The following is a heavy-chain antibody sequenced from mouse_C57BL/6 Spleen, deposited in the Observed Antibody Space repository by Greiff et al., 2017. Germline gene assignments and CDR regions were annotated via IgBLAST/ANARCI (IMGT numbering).Heavy chain of an antibody. Sequence: EVQLQQSGTVLARPGASVKMSCKTSGYTFTSYWMHWVKQRPGQGLEWIGAIYPGNSDTSYNQKFKGKAKLTAVTSASTAYMELSSLTNEDSAVYYCTRRSLYGSSVFDYWGQGTTLTVSS. CDR2: IYPGNSDT. CDR3: TRRSLYGSSVFDY. D-gene: IGHD1-1*01. V-gene: IGHV1-5*01. CDR1: GYTFTSYW. J-gene: IGHJ2*01.